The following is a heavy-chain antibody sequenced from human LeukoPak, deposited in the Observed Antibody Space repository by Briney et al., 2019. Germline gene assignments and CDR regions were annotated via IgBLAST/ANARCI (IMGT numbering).Heavy chain of an antibody. CDR2: ISGSGGST. CDR1: GFTFSSYA. Sequence: GGSLRLSCAASGFTFSSYAMSWVRQAPGKGLEWVSAISGSGGSTYYADSVKCRFTISRDNSKNTLYLQMNSLRAEDTAVYYCAKGYCSSTSCYSRFDPWGQGTLVTVSS. D-gene: IGHD2-2*02. V-gene: IGHV3-23*01. CDR3: AKGYCSSTSCYSRFDP. J-gene: IGHJ5*02.